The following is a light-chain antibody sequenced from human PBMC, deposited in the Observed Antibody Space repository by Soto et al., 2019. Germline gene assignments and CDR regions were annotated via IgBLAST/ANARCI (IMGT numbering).Light chain of an antibody. CDR3: QQYNDWPRT. J-gene: IGKJ1*01. CDR2: DAS. Sequence: EIVMTQSPATLSVSPGERVTLSCRASQSVSNNLAWYQQKPGQAPRLLIYDASSRATGIPARFSGSGSGTEFTLTISSLQSEDFAVYCCQQYNDWPRTFGQGTKVEIK. CDR1: QSVSNN. V-gene: IGKV3-15*01.